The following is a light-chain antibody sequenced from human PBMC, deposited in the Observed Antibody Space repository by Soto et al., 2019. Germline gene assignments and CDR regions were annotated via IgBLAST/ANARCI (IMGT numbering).Light chain of an antibody. CDR1: QTISGW. V-gene: IGKV3-15*01. CDR2: GAS. J-gene: IGKJ5*01. Sequence: MTQSPSTLSGSVGDRVTITCRASQTISGWLAWYQQKPGQAPRLLIYGASTRATGIPARFSGSGSGTDFTLTISSLEPEDFAVYYCQQYGKLPITFGQGTRLEIK. CDR3: QQYGKLPIT.